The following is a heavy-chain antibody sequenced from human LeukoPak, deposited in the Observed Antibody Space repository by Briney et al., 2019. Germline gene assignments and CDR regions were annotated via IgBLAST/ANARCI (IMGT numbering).Heavy chain of an antibody. Sequence: PGGSLRLSCAASGFTFSSYGMHWVRQAPGKGLEWVAFIRYDGSNKYYADSVKGRFTISRDNSKNTLYLQMNSLRAEDTAVYYCARGRSGYDSSNWFDPWGQGTLVTVSS. CDR2: IRYDGSNK. D-gene: IGHD5-12*01. V-gene: IGHV3-30*02. J-gene: IGHJ5*02. CDR3: ARGRSGYDSSNWFDP. CDR1: GFTFSSYG.